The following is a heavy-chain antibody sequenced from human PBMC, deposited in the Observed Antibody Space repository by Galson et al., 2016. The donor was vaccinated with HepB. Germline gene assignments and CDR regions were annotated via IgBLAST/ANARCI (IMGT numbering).Heavy chain of an antibody. CDR3: GRGSKYGFDM. CDR1: GFTFSAYP. V-gene: IGHV3-74*01. CDR2: IFTDGSGT. Sequence: SLRLSCAASGFTFSAYPMHWVRQAPGKGLVWISRIFTDGSGTLYADSVKGRFTISRDKAKNTLFLQMNSLRADDTAVYYCGRGSKYGFDMWGQGTMVTVSS. J-gene: IGHJ3*02.